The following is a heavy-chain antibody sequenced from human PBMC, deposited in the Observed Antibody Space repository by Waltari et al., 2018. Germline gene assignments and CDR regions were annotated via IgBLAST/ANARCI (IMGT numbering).Heavy chain of an antibody. V-gene: IGHV1-8*02. D-gene: IGHD3-3*02. J-gene: IGHJ4*02. CDR1: GYRFTAFD. CDR2: MSPSSGSR. Sequence: QVQLVQSGAVAKQPGPSVKVSCKASGYRFTAFDFNWVRQAPGQGLGWLGWMSPSSGSRGNAQKFQGRVTMTTNTSIGTAYMELSSLRSEDTAVYYCTRVTAAFYILFYWGQGTLVTVSS. CDR3: TRVTAAFYILFY.